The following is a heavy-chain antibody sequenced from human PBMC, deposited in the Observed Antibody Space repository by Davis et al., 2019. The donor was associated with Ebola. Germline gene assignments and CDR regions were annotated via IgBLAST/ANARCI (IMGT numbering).Heavy chain of an antibody. Sequence: GESLKISCAASGFTFSSYAMHWVRQAPGKGLEWVAVISYDGSNKYYADSVKGRFTISRDDAKSSLYLQMNSLRDEDTALYYCARIRHGDLDSWGQGTLVTVSS. J-gene: IGHJ4*02. CDR3: ARIRHGDLDS. V-gene: IGHV3-30*04. CDR2: ISYDGSNK. CDR1: GFTFSSYA. D-gene: IGHD4-17*01.